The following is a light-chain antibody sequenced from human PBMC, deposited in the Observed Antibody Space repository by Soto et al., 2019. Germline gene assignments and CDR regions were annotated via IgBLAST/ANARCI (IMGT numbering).Light chain of an antibody. CDR1: QSVSSSY. J-gene: IGKJ1*01. CDR2: GAS. V-gene: IGKV3-20*01. Sequence: EIVLTQSPGTLSLSPGERATLSCRAGQSVSSSYLAWYQQKPGQAPRLPIFGASTRATGIPDRFSGSGSVTDFTLTISRLEPEDFAVYFCQQYSTSPRTFGQGTKVEIK. CDR3: QQYSTSPRT.